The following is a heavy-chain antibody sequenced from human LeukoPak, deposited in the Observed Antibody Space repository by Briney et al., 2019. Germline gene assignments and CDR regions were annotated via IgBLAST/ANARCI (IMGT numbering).Heavy chain of an antibody. CDR2: INHSGST. V-gene: IGHV4-34*01. CDR1: GGSFSGYY. CDR3: ARGWRYDSSGYWGRAFDI. D-gene: IGHD3-22*01. Sequence: SETLSLTCAVYGGSFSGYYWSWIRQPPGKGLEWIGEINHSGSTNYNPSLKSRVTISVDTSKNQFSLKLSSVTAADTAVYYCARGWRYDSSGYWGRAFDIWGQGTMVTVSS. J-gene: IGHJ3*02.